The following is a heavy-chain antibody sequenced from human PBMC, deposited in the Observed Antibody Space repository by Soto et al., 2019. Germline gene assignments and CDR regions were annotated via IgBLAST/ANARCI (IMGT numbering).Heavy chain of an antibody. Sequence: GESLKISCKGSGYSFASYWIGCVRQMPGKGLEWMTIIYPGDSDTRYSPSCQAQLKISADKSISTAYLQWSSLKASDTAMYYCASSVTTPIYYGMDVWGQGTTVTVSS. V-gene: IGHV5-51*01. D-gene: IGHD4-17*01. J-gene: IGHJ6*02. CDR1: GYSFASYW. CDR3: ASSVTTPIYYGMDV. CDR2: IYPGDSDT.